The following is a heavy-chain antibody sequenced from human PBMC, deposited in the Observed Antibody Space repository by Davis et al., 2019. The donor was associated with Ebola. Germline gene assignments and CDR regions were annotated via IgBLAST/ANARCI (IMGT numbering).Heavy chain of an antibody. D-gene: IGHD6-13*01. CDR2: TYYRSKWYN. Sequence: SQTLSLTCAISGDSVSSNSVAWNWIRQSPSRGLEWLGRTYYRSKWYNDYAVSVKSRITINPDTSKNQFSLQLSSVTPEDTAVYYCARGIAAAGTPGLDYWGQGTLVTVSS. CDR3: ARGIAAAGTPGLDY. J-gene: IGHJ4*02. CDR1: GDSVSSNSVA. V-gene: IGHV6-1*01.